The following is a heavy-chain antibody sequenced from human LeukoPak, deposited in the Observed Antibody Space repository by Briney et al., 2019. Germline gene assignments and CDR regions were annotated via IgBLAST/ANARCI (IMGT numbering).Heavy chain of an antibody. CDR2: IRYDGSNK. D-gene: IGHD5-12*01. Sequence: PGGSLRLSCAASGFTFSSYGMHWVRQAPGKGLEWVAFIRYDGSNKYYADSVKGRFTISRDNSKNTLYLQMNSLRAEDTAVYYCAKALSRDIVYYFDYWGQGTLVTVSS. V-gene: IGHV3-30*02. CDR1: GFTFSSYG. CDR3: AKALSRDIVYYFDY. J-gene: IGHJ4*02.